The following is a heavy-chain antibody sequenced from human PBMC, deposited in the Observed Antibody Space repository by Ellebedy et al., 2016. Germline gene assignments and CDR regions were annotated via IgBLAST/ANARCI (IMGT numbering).Heavy chain of an antibody. Sequence: SETLSLXXTVSGGSISSSSYYWGWIRQPPGKGLEWIGSIYYSGSTYYNPSLKSRVTISVDTSKNQFSLKLSSVTAADTAVYYCARHVPVAAVFDYWGQGTLVTVSS. V-gene: IGHV4-39*01. CDR3: ARHVPVAAVFDY. J-gene: IGHJ4*02. CDR2: IYYSGST. D-gene: IGHD6-13*01. CDR1: GGSISSSSYY.